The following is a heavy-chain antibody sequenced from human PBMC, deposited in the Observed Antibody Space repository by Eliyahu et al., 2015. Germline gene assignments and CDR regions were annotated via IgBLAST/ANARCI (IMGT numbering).Heavy chain of an antibody. J-gene: IGHJ5*02. CDR3: ARRGYCSSTSCYVGWFDP. Sequence: QLQLQESGPGLVKPSETLSLTCTVSGGXISSXXYXWGWIRQPPGKGLXWXGNIFYSGGXYYNPSLKXRVTISVDTSKNQFSLKLSSVTAADTAVYYCARRGYCSSTSCYVGWFDPWGQGTQVTVSS. D-gene: IGHD2-2*01. CDR2: IFYSGGX. V-gene: IGHV4-39*01. CDR1: GGXISSXXYX.